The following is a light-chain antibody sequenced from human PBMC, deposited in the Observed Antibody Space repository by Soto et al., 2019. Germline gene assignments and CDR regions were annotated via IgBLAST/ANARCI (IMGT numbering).Light chain of an antibody. V-gene: IGKV3-15*01. J-gene: IGKJ5*01. Sequence: EIVLTQSPATLSLSPGEGATLSCRASQSVSSNLAWYQQKPGQAPRLLIYGASTRATDIPARFSGSGSGTEFTLTISSLQSEDFAVYYCQQYHHWPPVTFGQGTRLEIK. CDR2: GAS. CDR3: QQYHHWPPVT. CDR1: QSVSSN.